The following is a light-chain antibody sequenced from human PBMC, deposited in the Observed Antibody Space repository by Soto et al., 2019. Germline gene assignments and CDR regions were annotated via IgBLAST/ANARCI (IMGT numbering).Light chain of an antibody. CDR1: QGLNSY. J-gene: IGKJ4*01. CDR3: QHLNTYPVT. V-gene: IGKV1-9*01. Sequence: DIQLTQSPSFLSASVGDRVTITCRASQGLNSYFAWYQKKPGKAPKLLLYATSTLRSVFPSRFRGSGSGADFTLTITSLQPEDIATYYCQHLNTYPVTFGGGTKVQIK. CDR2: ATS.